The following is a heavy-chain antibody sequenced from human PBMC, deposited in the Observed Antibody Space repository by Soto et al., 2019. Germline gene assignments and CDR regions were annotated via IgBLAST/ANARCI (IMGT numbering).Heavy chain of an antibody. J-gene: IGHJ6*03. V-gene: IGHV1-18*01. CDR2: MSAYNGNT. D-gene: IGHD4-17*01. CDR1: GCTFTSYG. CDR3: ARDVFYGDCWDYYYYYMDV. Sequence: GSLKVSCKASGCTFTSYGISWVRHATGGGGEWMGWMSAYNGNTNYAQKLQGRVTMTTDTSTSTAYMELRSLRSDDTAVYYCARDVFYGDCWDYYYYYMDVWGKGTTVTVSS.